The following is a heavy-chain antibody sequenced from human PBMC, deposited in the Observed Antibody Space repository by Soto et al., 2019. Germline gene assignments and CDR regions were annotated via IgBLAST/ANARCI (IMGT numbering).Heavy chain of an antibody. CDR3: AMGVYCTSTDCYDAFDI. D-gene: IGHD2-2*01. CDR1: GFAFSTYS. V-gene: IGHV3-21*01. J-gene: IGHJ3*02. Sequence: GESLKISCAASGFAFSTYSMNWVRQPPGKGLEWVSSISSDSIYIHYADSVKGRFSISRDNAKDSLYLQMNSLRAEDTAVYYCAMGVYCTSTDCYDAFDIWGQGTMVTVSS. CDR2: ISSDSIYI.